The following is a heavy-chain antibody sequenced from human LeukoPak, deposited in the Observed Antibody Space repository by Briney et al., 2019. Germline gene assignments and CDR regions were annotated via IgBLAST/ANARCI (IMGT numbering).Heavy chain of an antibody. CDR1: GDSVSSNSAA. CDR2: TYYRSKWYN. CDR3: ARDGDGYRKRFDY. D-gene: IGHD3-16*02. J-gene: IGHJ4*02. Sequence: SQTLSLTCALSGDSVSSNSAAWHWLRQSPSRGLEWLGRTYYRSKWYNDYAVAVKSRITINPDTSKNQFSLQLNSVTPEDTAVYYCARDGDGYRKRFDYWGQGTLVTVSS. V-gene: IGHV6-1*01.